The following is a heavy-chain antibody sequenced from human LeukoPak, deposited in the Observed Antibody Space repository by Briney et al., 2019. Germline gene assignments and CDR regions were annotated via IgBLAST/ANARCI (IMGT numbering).Heavy chain of an antibody. V-gene: IGHV3-21*01. Sequence: GGALRLSCAASGFTFSSYSMNWVRQAPGKGLEWVSSISSSSSYIYYADSVKGRFTISRDNAKNSLYLQMNSLRAEDTAVYYCARPYCSGGGCYSNNWFDPWGQGTLVTVSS. CDR3: ARPYCSGGGCYSNNWFDP. CDR2: ISSSSSYI. J-gene: IGHJ5*02. D-gene: IGHD2-15*01. CDR1: GFTFSSYS.